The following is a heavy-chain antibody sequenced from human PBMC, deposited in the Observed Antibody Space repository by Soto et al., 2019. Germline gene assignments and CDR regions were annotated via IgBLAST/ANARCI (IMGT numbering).Heavy chain of an antibody. CDR3: ARERPDGARLDP. D-gene: IGHD6-6*01. J-gene: IGHJ5*02. Sequence: QVQLQESGPGLVKPSQTLSLTYTVSGGSISSGDYYWSWIRQPPGKGLEWIGYIYYSGSTFYNPSLKSRVTISVDTSKNQFSLKLSSVPAADTAVYYCARERPDGARLDPWGQGTLVTVSS. V-gene: IGHV4-30-4*01. CDR2: IYYSGST. CDR1: GGSISSGDYY.